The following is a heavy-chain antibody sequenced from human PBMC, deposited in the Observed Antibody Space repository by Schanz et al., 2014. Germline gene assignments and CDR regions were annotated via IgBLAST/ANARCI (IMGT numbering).Heavy chain of an antibody. V-gene: IGHV3-11*04. J-gene: IGHJ4*02. Sequence: QVHLVESGGGLVKPGGSLRLSCAASGFTFSDYYMSWIRQAPGKGLECISYISSRGTTIYYADSVKGRFTISRDNAENSLFLLMSSLRAEDSAVYYCARGARQYSGSYSPSDYWGQGTLVTVSS. CDR1: GFTFSDYY. CDR2: ISSRGTTI. D-gene: IGHD1-26*01. CDR3: ARGARQYSGSYSPSDY.